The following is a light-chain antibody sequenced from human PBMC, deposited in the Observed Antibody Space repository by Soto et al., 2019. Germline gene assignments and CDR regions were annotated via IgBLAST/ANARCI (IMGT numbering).Light chain of an antibody. J-gene: IGKJ5*01. CDR3: QQANSFPIT. V-gene: IGKV1-12*01. CDR1: QHISSW. CDR2: AAS. Sequence: DIQMTQSPSSVSASVVDRVTITCRASQHISSWLAWYQQKPGKAPKLLIYAASGLQTGVPSRFSGSGSGTDFTLTISSLQPEDFVTYYCQQANSFPITFGQGTRLEIK.